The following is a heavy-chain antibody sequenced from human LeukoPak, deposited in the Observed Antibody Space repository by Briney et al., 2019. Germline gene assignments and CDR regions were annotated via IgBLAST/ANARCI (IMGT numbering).Heavy chain of an antibody. Sequence: SVKVSCKASGGTFSSYAISWVRQAPGQGLEWMGGIIPIFGTADYAQKFQGRVTITTDESTSTAYMELSSLRSEDTAVYYCATDRRTPCYDFWSGYYALDYWGQGTLVTVSS. CDR1: GGTFSSYA. D-gene: IGHD3-3*01. CDR3: ATDRRTPCYDFWSGYYALDY. CDR2: IIPIFGTA. V-gene: IGHV1-69*05. J-gene: IGHJ4*02.